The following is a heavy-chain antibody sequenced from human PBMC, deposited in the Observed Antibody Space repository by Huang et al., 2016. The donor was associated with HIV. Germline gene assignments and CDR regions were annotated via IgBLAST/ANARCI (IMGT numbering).Heavy chain of an antibody. CDR1: GFMLGPFG. V-gene: IGHV3-30*18. J-gene: IGHJ4*02. CDR2: ISKDGSRK. Sequence: QVHLEESGGGVVQPGRPLRLSCPASGFMLGPFGIDGVRQAPGKMLEWVAGISKDGSRKYYVDSVKGRFTISRDNSKNIVYLQMNSLRPEDTAVYYCAKPSGDYEFFDFWGQGTVVTVSS. D-gene: IGHD4-17*01. CDR3: AKPSGDYEFFDF.